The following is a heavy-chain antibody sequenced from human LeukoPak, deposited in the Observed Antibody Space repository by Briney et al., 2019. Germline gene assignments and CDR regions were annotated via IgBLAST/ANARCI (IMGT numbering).Heavy chain of an antibody. CDR1: GFTFSSYG. D-gene: IGHD3-10*02. V-gene: IGHV3-23*01. CDR2: ISGSGGST. J-gene: IGHJ6*04. CDR3: AELGITMIGCV. Sequence: GGTLRLSCAAPGFTFSSYGMSWVRQAPGKGLEWVSAISGSGGSTYYADSVKGRFTISRDNAKNSLYLQMNSLRAEDTAVYYCAELGITMIGCVWGKGTTVTISS.